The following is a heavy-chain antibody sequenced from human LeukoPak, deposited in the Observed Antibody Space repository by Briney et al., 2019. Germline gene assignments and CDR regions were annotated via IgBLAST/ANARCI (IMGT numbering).Heavy chain of an antibody. CDR1: GGTFSSYA. CDR3: AGVVAATNGWFDP. D-gene: IGHD2-15*01. CDR2: IIPILGIA. J-gene: IGHJ5*02. Sequence: ASVKVSCKASGGTFSSYAISWVRQAPGQGLEWMGRIIPILGIANYAQKFQGRVTITADKSTSTAYMELSSLGSGDTAVYYCAGVVAATNGWFDPWGQGTLVTVSS. V-gene: IGHV1-69*04.